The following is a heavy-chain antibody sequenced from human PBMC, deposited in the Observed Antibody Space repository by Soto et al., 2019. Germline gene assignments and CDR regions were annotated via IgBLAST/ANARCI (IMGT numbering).Heavy chain of an antibody. CDR1: GYSFSNFY. Sequence: ASVKVSCKPSGYSFSNFYVHWVRQAPGQGLEWMGIIDPSSGTTSYTQKFQERVTMTRDTSMSTVYMELSRLGSEDTAVYYCARGAVVVPNGLIAGMDVWGLGTTGTVAS. V-gene: IGHV1-46*01. CDR3: ARGAVVVPNGLIAGMDV. J-gene: IGHJ6*02. CDR2: IDPSSGTT. D-gene: IGHD2-2*01.